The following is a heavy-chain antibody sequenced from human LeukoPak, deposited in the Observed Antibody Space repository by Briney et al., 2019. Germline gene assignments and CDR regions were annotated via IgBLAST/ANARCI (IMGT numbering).Heavy chain of an antibody. CDR1: GGSISRYY. V-gene: IGHV4-4*07. CDR3: ARGAYYYGSGSYYGTRFDP. D-gene: IGHD3-10*01. Sequence: SETLSLTCTVPGGSISRYYWSWIRQPAGKGVEGIGRIYTSGSTNYNPSLKSRVTMSVDTSKNQFSLKLSSVTAADTAVYYCARGAYYYGSGSYYGTRFDPWGQGTLVTVSS. CDR2: IYTSGST. J-gene: IGHJ5*02.